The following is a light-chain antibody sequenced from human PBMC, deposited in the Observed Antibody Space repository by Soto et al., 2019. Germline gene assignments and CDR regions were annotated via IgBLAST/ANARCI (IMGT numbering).Light chain of an antibody. J-gene: IGKJ2*01. V-gene: IGKV2-28*01. Sequence: DIVMTQSPLPLPVTPGEPASISCRSSQSLLHSNGYNYLDWYVQKPGQSPQLLIYLGSNRASGVPDRFSGSGSGTDFILKISRVEAEDVGVYYCMQSLQTPRTFGRGTKVDIK. CDR3: MQSLQTPRT. CDR2: LGS. CDR1: QSLLHSNGYNY.